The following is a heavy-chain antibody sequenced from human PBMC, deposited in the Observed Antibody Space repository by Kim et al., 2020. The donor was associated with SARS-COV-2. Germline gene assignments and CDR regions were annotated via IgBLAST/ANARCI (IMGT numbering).Heavy chain of an antibody. D-gene: IGHD4-17*01. J-gene: IGHJ6*02. CDR3: ARGTFGDSGFFYYYYGMDV. CDR2: IYYSGST. Sequence: SETLYLTCTVSGGSISSGGYYWSWIRQHPGKGLEWVGYIYYSGSTYYNPSLKSRVTISVDTSKNQFSLKLSSVTAADTAVYYCARGTFGDSGFFYYYYGMDVWGQGTTVTVSS. V-gene: IGHV4-31*03. CDR1: GGSISSGGYY.